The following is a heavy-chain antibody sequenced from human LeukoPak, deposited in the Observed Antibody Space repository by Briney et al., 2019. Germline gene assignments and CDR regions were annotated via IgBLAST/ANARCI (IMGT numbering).Heavy chain of an antibody. CDR3: ARDHCSSTSCYLDY. CDR2: IIPIFGTA. J-gene: IGHJ4*02. CDR1: GYTVTGYD. Sequence: GASVKVSCKASGYTVTGYDMHWVRQAPGQGLEWMGGIIPIFGTANYAQKFQGRVTITTDESTSTAYMELSSLRSEDTAVYYCARDHCSSTSCYLDYWGQGTLVTVSS. D-gene: IGHD2-2*01. V-gene: IGHV1-69*05.